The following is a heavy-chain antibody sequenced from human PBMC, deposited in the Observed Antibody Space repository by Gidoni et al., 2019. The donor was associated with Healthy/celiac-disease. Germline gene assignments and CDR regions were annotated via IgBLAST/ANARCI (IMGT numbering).Heavy chain of an antibody. D-gene: IGHD3-16*01. V-gene: IGHV4-59*01. J-gene: IGHJ3*02. Sequence: QVQLQESGPGLVKPSETLSLTCTVSGGSISSYYWSWIRQPPGTGLEWIGYIYYSGSTNYNPSLKSRVTISVDTSKNQFSLKLSSVTAADTAVYYCARAPKRGLGNDAFDIWGQGTMVTVSS. CDR2: IYYSGST. CDR3: ARAPKRGLGNDAFDI. CDR1: GGSISSYY.